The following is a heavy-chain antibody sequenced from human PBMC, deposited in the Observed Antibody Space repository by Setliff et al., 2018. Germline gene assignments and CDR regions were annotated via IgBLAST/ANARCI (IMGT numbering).Heavy chain of an antibody. CDR2: IDQSGST. V-gene: IGHV4-34*01. CDR1: GDPFSGYF. J-gene: IGHJ5*02. CDR3: AGGAFGSRWYVRPWFDP. D-gene: IGHD6-13*01. Sequence: PSETLSLTCAVYGDPFSGYFWTWIRQPPGKGLEWIGDIDQSGSTNYNPSLKSRLTISVDTSKNQFSLSLSSVTAADTAVYYCAGGAFGSRWYVRPWFDPWGQGTLVTVSS.